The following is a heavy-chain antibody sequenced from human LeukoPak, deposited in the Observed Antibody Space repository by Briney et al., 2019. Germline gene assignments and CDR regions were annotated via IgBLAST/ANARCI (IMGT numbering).Heavy chain of an antibody. CDR2: ISSSSSYI. Sequence: PGGSLRLSCAASGFTFRSYRMNWVRQAPGKGLEWVSSISSSSSYIYYADSVKGRFTISRDNAKNSMYLQMKSLRAEDTAVYYCARERKDSYYYDSSGEPNYFDYWGRGTLVTVSS. CDR3: ARERKDSYYYDSSGEPNYFDY. V-gene: IGHV3-21*01. J-gene: IGHJ4*02. D-gene: IGHD3-22*01. CDR1: GFTFRSYR.